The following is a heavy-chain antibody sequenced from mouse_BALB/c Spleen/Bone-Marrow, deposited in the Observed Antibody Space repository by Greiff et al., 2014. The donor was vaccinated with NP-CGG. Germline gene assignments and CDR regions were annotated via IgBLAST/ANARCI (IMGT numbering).Heavy chain of an antibody. CDR3: ARRWLPYAMDY. V-gene: IGHV1-14*01. CDR1: GYTFTSYI. J-gene: IGHJ4*01. CDR2: INPYNDGT. Sequence: VQLKESGPELVKPGASVKMSCKASGYTFTSYIMHWVKQKPGQGLEWIGYINPYNDGTKYNEKFKGKATLTSDKSSSTAYMELSGLTSEDSAVYYCARRWLPYAMDYWGQGTSVTVSS. D-gene: IGHD2-3*01.